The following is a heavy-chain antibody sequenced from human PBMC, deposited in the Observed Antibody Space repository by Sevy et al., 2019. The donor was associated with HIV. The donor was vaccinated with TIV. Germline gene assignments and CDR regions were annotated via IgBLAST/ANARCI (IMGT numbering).Heavy chain of an antibody. J-gene: IGHJ4*02. Sequence: SETLSLTCTVSGGSISSYYWSWIRQPPGKGLEWIGYMYHSGSTNYNPSLKSRVTISVDTSKNKFSLKLSSVTAAGTAVYDCAGLKGGYCSTAGCYTLDYWGQGTLVTVSS. CDR1: GGSISSYY. CDR2: MYHSGST. CDR3: AGLKGGYCSTAGCYTLDY. V-gene: IGHV4-59*12. D-gene: IGHD2-2*02.